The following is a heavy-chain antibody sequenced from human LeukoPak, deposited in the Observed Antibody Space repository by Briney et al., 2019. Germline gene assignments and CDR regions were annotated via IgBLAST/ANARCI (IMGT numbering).Heavy chain of an antibody. V-gene: IGHV5-51*01. D-gene: IGHD4-17*01. CDR2: VFPADSYT. J-gene: IGHJ4*02. CDR3: ARHGGAFEY. CDR1: GYSFTSSW. Sequence: GESLKISCEYSGYSFTSSWIGCVRQMPWKSLDWMVIVFPADSYTRYSPSFQGQGTFSADNSISTAYLHLCSLCVSSSSMYYCARHGGAFEYWGKGCLVTVSS.